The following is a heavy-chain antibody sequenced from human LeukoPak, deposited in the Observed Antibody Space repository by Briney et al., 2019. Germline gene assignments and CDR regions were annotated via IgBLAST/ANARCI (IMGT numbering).Heavy chain of an antibody. CDR2: INPGSGGT. D-gene: IGHD2-8*01. CDR1: GYTFTGYY. Sequence: ASVKVSCKASGYTFTGYYIHWLRQAPGQGLEWMGWINPGSGGTNYAHKFQGRVTMTRDTTISTVHMELSRLTSDDTAVYYCARDETEDIVLLAGRYWGQGTLVTVSS. V-gene: IGHV1-2*07. CDR3: ARDETEDIVLLAGRY. J-gene: IGHJ4*02.